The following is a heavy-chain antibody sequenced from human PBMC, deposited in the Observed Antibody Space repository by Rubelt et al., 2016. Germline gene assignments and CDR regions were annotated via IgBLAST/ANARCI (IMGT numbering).Heavy chain of an antibody. D-gene: IGHD3-10*01. CDR3: ARDITWFGELSLFDY. CDR2: SGST. V-gene: IGHV4-61*02. J-gene: IGHJ4*02. Sequence: SGSTNYNPSLKSRVTISVDTSKNQFSLKLSSVTAADTAVYYCARDITWFGELSLFDYWGQGTLVTVSS.